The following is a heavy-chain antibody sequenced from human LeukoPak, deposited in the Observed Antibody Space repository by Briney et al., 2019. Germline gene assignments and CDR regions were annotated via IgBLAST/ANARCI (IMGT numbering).Heavy chain of an antibody. D-gene: IGHD3-10*01. V-gene: IGHV1-2*02. CDR2: INPNSGGT. J-gene: IGHJ5*02. CDR1: GYTFTDYY. Sequence: ASVKVSCKTSGYTFTDYYIHWVRQAPGQGLEWMGWINPNSGGTSYPQKFQGRVTITRDTRISTVYMDLARLTSSDTAVYYCTRDYGGSWGQGTLVAVSS. CDR3: TRDYGGS.